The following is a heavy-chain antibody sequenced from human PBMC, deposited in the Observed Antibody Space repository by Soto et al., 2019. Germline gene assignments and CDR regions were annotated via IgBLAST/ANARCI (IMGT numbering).Heavy chain of an antibody. Sequence: EVQLVESGGGLVQPGRSLRLSCAASGFTFDDYAMHWVRQAPGKGLEWVSGISWNSGSIGYADSVKGRFTISRDNAKHSLYLQMNSLRAEDTALYYCAKDKGGPAAFDYWGQGTLVTVSS. CDR1: GFTFDDYA. J-gene: IGHJ4*02. V-gene: IGHV3-9*01. CDR3: AKDKGGPAAFDY. CDR2: ISWNSGSI. D-gene: IGHD2-2*01.